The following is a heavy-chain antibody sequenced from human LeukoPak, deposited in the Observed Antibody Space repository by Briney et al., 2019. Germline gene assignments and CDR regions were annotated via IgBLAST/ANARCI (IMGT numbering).Heavy chain of an antibody. CDR2: IYYSGST. Sequence: SETLSLTCTVSGGSISSSSYYWGWIRQPPGKGLEWIGSIYYSGSTYYNPSLKSRVTISVDTSKNQFSLRLTSVTAADTAMYYCARVPLWWLTPFDFWGQGTLATVYS. J-gene: IGHJ4*02. V-gene: IGHV4-39*07. D-gene: IGHD5-12*01. CDR1: GGSISSSSYY. CDR3: ARVPLWWLTPFDF.